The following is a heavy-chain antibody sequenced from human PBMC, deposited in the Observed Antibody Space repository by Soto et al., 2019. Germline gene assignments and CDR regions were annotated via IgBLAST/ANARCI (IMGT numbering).Heavy chain of an antibody. CDR2: VFYTGRA. Sequence: SETLSLTCPVSVGSLGRYYWSWIRRPPGKGLEWIGYVFYTGRANYNASLKSRVSISLDTSNYQFSLKLSSVTAADTAVYYCARDGDGRMTTNPYYYNGMDVWGPGTTVTVSS. V-gene: IGHV4-59*01. D-gene: IGHD4-4*01. J-gene: IGHJ6*02. CDR3: ARDGDGRMTTNPYYYNGMDV. CDR1: VGSLGRYY.